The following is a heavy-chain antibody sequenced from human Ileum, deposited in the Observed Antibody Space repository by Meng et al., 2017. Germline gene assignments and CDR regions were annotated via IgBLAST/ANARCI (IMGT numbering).Heavy chain of an antibody. Sequence: QVQLVHSGAEVKNPGASVKVSCKASGYIFTRYGIGWVRQAPGQGLEWMGWISAYSGNTKYAQKLQGRVTMTTDTSTSTAYMELRNLRSDDTAVYYCARDTVGTTLGDYWGQGTLVTVSS. J-gene: IGHJ4*02. D-gene: IGHD4-23*01. CDR3: ARDTVGTTLGDY. V-gene: IGHV1-18*01. CDR2: ISAYSGNT. CDR1: GYIFTRYG.